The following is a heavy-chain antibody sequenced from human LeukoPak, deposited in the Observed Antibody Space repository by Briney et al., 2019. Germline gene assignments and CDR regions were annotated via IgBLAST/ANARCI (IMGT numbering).Heavy chain of an antibody. CDR2: ISWNSGSI. V-gene: IGHV3-9*01. Sequence: PGGSLRLSCAASGFTFDDYAMHWVRQAPGKGLEWVSGISWNSGSIGYADSVKGRFTISRDNAKNSLYLQMNSLRAEDTALYYCAKGRMDYYYGMDVWGQGTTVTVSS. CDR3: AKGRMDYYYGMDV. CDR1: GFTFDDYA. D-gene: IGHD2-8*01. J-gene: IGHJ6*02.